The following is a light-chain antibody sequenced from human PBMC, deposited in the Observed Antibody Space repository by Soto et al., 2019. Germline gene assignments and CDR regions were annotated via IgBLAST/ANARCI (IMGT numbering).Light chain of an antibody. Sequence: QSVLTQPPSASGTPGQRVTISCSGSSSNIGSNYVYWYQQLPGTAPKLLIYRNNQRPSGVPDRFSGSKSGTSASLAISGLWFEDEADYYCAAWDDSLSGQDVFGTGTKVTVL. J-gene: IGLJ1*01. CDR3: AAWDDSLSGQDV. CDR1: SSNIGSNY. CDR2: RNN. V-gene: IGLV1-47*03.